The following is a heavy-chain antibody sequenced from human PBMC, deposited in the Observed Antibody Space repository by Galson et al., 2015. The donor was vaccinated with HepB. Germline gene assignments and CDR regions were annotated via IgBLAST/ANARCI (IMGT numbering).Heavy chain of an antibody. V-gene: IGHV1-69*13. CDR2: NIPIFGTA. CDR3: ARERPYDFWSGYYNWGWFDP. J-gene: IGHJ5*02. CDR1: GGTFSSYA. Sequence: SVKVSCKASGGTFSSYAISWVRQAPGQGLEWMGGNIPIFGTANYAQKFQGRVTITADESTSTAYMELSSLRSEDTAVYYCARERPYDFWSGYYNWGWFDPWGQGTLVTVSS. D-gene: IGHD3-3*01.